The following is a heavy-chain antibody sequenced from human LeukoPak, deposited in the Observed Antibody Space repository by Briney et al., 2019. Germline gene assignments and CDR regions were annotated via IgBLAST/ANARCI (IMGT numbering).Heavy chain of an antibody. CDR3: AREEGDYAYFDY. D-gene: IGHD4-17*01. J-gene: IGHJ4*02. Sequence: SETLSLTCTVSGGSISSYYWSWIRQPAGKGLEWIGRMYTSGSTNYNPSLESRVTMSLDTSKDQFSLKLTSVTAADTAVYYCAREEGDYAYFDYWGQGTLVTVSS. CDR2: MYTSGST. CDR1: GGSISSYY. V-gene: IGHV4-4*07.